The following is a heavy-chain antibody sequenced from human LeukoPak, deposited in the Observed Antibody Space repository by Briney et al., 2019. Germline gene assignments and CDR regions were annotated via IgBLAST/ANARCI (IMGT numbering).Heavy chain of an antibody. V-gene: IGHV3-53*01. J-gene: IGHJ5*02. CDR3: ARDRAAADP. Sequence: PGGSLRLSCAASGFTVSNYYMSWVRQAPGKGLEWVSVIWTDGGTYYADSVRGRFTISRDDSKNTLFLQMDSLRAEDAAVYYCARDRAAADPWGQGTLVTVSS. D-gene: IGHD6-13*01. CDR2: IWTDGGT. CDR1: GFTVSNYY.